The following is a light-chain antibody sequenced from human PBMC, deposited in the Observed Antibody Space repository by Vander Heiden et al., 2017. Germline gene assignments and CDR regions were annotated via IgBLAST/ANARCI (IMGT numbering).Light chain of an antibody. J-gene: IGKJ1*01. Sequence: EIVMTQSPATLSVSPGERATLSCRASQSVSSNLAWYQQKPGQASRLLIYGASTRATGIPARFSGSGSGTEFTLTISSLQSEDFAVYYCQQYNNWPRTFGQGTKVE. CDR2: GAS. CDR1: QSVSSN. CDR3: QQYNNWPRT. V-gene: IGKV3-15*01.